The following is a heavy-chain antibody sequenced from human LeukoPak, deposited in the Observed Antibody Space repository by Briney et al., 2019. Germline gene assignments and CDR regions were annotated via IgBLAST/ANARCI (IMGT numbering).Heavy chain of an antibody. J-gene: IGHJ5*02. D-gene: IGHD6-13*01. CDR1: GFTFRGFG. CDR2: ISKDGRDK. Sequence: GSSLRLSCVASGFTFRGFGMDSVRQAPGKGLEWVAVISKDGRDKHHADSVKGRFTISRDSSKNTLYLQMNSLRAEDTAVYYCAKGGRAAGTSWFDPWGQGTLVTVSS. V-gene: IGHV3-30*18. CDR3: AKGGRAAGTSWFDP.